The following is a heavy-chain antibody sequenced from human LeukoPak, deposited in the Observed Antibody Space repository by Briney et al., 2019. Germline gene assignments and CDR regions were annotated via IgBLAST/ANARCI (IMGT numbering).Heavy chain of an antibody. D-gene: IGHD4-17*01. CDR2: IYSGTST. Sequence: GGSLSLSCAASGFTVSSNYMSWVRQAPGKGLEWVSVIYSGTSTYYADSVKGRFTISRDNSKNTLYLQMNSLRAEDTAVYYCARGPDYGDYLDYWGQGTLVTVSS. V-gene: IGHV3-53*01. J-gene: IGHJ4*02. CDR1: GFTVSSNY. CDR3: ARGPDYGDYLDY.